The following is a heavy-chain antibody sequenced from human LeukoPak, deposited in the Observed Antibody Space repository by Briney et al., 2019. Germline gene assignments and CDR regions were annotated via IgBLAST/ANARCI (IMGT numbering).Heavy chain of an antibody. J-gene: IGHJ4*02. Sequence: GGSLRLSCAASGFTFSSYAMSWVRQAPGKGLEWVSAISGSGGSTYYADSVKGRFTISRDNSKNTLYLQMNSLRAEDTAVYFCAYYDSSGYYYGRLRYWGQGTPVTVSS. D-gene: IGHD3-22*01. V-gene: IGHV3-23*01. CDR2: ISGSGGST. CDR1: GFTFSSYA. CDR3: AYYDSSGYYYGRLRY.